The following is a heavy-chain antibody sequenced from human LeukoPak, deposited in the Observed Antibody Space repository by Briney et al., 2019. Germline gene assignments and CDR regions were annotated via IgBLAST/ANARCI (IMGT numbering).Heavy chain of an antibody. CDR3: ARAWYYDSSGYIDY. V-gene: IGHV4-39*01. CDR1: GDSINSRSYY. J-gene: IGHJ4*02. CDR2: LYYGGNT. D-gene: IGHD3-22*01. Sequence: SETLSLTCTVSGDSINSRSYYWDWIRQPPGKGLEWIGNLYYGGNTHYNPSLKSRVTISADTSNNQFSLKLSSVTAADTAVYYCARAWYYDSSGYIDYCGQGTLVTVSS.